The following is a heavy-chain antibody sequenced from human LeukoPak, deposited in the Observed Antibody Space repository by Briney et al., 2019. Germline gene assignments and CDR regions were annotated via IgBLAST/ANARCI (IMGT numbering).Heavy chain of an antibody. V-gene: IGHV4-39*01. CDR1: GGSISSSSYY. D-gene: IGHD3-22*01. Sequence: SETLSLTCTVSGGSISSSSYYWGWIRQPPGKGLEWIGSIYYSGSTYYNPSLKSRVTISVDTSKNQFSLKLSSVTAADTAVYYCARRHLDSSGYYLIDNWGQGTLVTVSS. J-gene: IGHJ4*02. CDR2: IYYSGST. CDR3: ARRHLDSSGYYLIDN.